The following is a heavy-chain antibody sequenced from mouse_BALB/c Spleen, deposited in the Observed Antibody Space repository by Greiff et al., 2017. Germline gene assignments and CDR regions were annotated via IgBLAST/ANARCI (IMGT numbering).Heavy chain of an antibody. Sequence: EVQLQQSGPELVKPGASVKISCKASGYSFTGYFMNWVMQSHGKSLEWIGRINPYNGDTFYNQKFKGKATLTVDKSSSTAHMELRSLASEDSAIYYCAREGDGYCLDYWGQGTTLTVSS. CDR3: AREGDGYCLDY. V-gene: IGHV1-20*02. CDR1: GYSFTGYF. J-gene: IGHJ2*01. D-gene: IGHD2-3*01. CDR2: INPYNGDT.